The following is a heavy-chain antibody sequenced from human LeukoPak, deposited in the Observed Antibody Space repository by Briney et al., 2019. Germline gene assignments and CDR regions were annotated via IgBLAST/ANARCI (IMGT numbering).Heavy chain of an antibody. CDR3: ARGPLWFGEFLPHYFDY. CDR2: IIPIFGTA. D-gene: IGHD3-10*01. CDR1: GGTFSSYA. J-gene: IGHJ4*02. V-gene: IGHV1-69*01. Sequence: GSSVKVSCKASGGTFSSYAISWVRQAPGQGLEWMGGIIPIFGTANYAQKFQGRVTITADESTSTAYMELSSLRSEDTAVYYCARGPLWFGEFLPHYFDYWGQGTLVTVPS.